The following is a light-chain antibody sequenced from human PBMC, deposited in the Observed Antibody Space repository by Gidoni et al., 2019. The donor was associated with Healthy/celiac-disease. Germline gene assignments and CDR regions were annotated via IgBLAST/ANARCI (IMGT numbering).Light chain of an antibody. Sequence: EILLTQSPATLSLSLGDRATLSCRARQRISNSLACYQQKPGQAPRLLLSDVFNRVPGVTPRCSGSGSGTDFSLTSSSLEPEDGAVYCCQQFSIWPRTFGQGTKLEIK. CDR3: QQFSIWPRT. J-gene: IGKJ2*01. CDR2: DVF. CDR1: QRISNS. V-gene: IGKV3-11*01.